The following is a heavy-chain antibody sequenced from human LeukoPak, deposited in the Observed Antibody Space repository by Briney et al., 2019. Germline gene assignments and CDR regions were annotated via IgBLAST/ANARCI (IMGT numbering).Heavy chain of an antibody. CDR1: GFTFSTYS. D-gene: IGHD6-19*01. Sequence: GGSLRLSCAASGFTFSTYSMNWDRQAPGKGLEWVSSISSSSSTIYYADSVKGRFTISRDNAKNSLYLQMNSLRAEDTGVYYCVISSGWKGGYYFDFWGQGTLVTVSA. V-gene: IGHV3-48*04. CDR3: VISSGWKGGYYFDF. J-gene: IGHJ4*02. CDR2: ISSSSSTI.